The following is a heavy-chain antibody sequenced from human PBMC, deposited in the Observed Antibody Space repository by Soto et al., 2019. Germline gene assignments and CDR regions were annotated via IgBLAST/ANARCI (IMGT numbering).Heavy chain of an antibody. Sequence: QVQLQESGPGLVKPSQTLSLTCTVSGGSISSGDYYWSWIRQHPGKGLEWLGYIYYSGSTYYNPSLKIRVSISVDTSKNQFSLKLSSVTAADTAVYYCARWWSGSRQGFDPWGQGTLVTVSS. CDR1: GGSISSGDYY. D-gene: IGHD3-3*01. CDR3: ARWWSGSRQGFDP. CDR2: IYYSGST. J-gene: IGHJ5*02. V-gene: IGHV4-31*03.